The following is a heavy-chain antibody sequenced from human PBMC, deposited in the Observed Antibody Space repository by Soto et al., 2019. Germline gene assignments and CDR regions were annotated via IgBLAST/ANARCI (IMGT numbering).Heavy chain of an antibody. Sequence: GGSLRLSCAASGFTFSSYSMNWVRQAPGKGLEWVSSISSSSSYIYYADSVKGRFTISRDNAKNSLYLQMNSLRAEDTAVYYCARDSIGDYADNDAFDIWGQGTMVTVSS. D-gene: IGHD4-17*01. V-gene: IGHV3-21*01. CDR2: ISSSSSYI. CDR3: ARDSIGDYADNDAFDI. J-gene: IGHJ3*02. CDR1: GFTFSSYS.